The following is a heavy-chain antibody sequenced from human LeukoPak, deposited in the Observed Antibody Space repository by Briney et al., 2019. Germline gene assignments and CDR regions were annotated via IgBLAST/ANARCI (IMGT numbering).Heavy chain of an antibody. J-gene: IGHJ6*03. CDR2: IYPDDSDT. V-gene: IGHV5-51*01. Sequence: GESLKISCKGSGYRFTSCWIGWVRQMPGKGLEWMGIIYPDDSDTRYSPSFEGQVIISVDKSISTAYLQWSSLKASDTATYYCARHGHCTNGVCYPNYYYYMDVWGKGTTVTVSS. CDR3: ARHGHCTNGVCYPNYYYYMDV. CDR1: GYRFTSCW. D-gene: IGHD2-8*01.